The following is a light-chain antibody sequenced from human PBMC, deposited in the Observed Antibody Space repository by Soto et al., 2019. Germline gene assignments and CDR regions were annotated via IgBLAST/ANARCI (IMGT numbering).Light chain of an antibody. CDR2: EVS. CDR1: SSDVGGYNF. Sequence: QSALTQPPSASGSPGQSVAISCTGTSSDVGGYNFVSWYQQHPGKAPKLLIYEVSKRPSGVPDRFSGSKSGNTASLTVSGRQAEDEADYYCISYAGSNNFAVFGGGTKVTVL. J-gene: IGLJ2*01. CDR3: ISYAGSNNFAV. V-gene: IGLV2-8*01.